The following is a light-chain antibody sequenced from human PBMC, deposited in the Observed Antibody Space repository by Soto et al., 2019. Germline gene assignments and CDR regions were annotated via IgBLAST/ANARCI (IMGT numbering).Light chain of an antibody. CDR3: PSYNSAPRT. CDR1: QGISND. CDR2: AAS. J-gene: IGKJ1*01. V-gene: IGKV1-27*01. Sequence: DIQMTQSPSSLSASIGDRVTISCRASQGISNDLAWYQQKPGKVPYLLIYAASTSHSGVPSRFRGSGSGTDFTLTISSLQPEDVATYYCPSYNSAPRTFGRGTEVDIQ.